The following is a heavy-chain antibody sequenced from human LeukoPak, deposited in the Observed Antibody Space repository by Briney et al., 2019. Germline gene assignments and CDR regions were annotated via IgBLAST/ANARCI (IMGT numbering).Heavy chain of an antibody. J-gene: IGHJ4*02. CDR1: GGSFSGYY. Sequence: SETLSLTCAVYGGSFSGYYWSWIRQPPGKGLEWIGEINHSGSTNYNPSLKSRVTISVDTSKNQFSLKLSSVTAADTAVYYCARYSGSYIQFDYWGQGTLVTVSS. CDR3: ARYSGSYIQFDY. CDR2: INHSGST. V-gene: IGHV4-34*01. D-gene: IGHD1-26*01.